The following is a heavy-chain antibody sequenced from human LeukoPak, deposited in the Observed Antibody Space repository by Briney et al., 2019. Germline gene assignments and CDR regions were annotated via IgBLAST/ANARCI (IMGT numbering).Heavy chain of an antibody. CDR3: ARGLITFRTGYYYDSSGYYGYFDY. J-gene: IGHJ4*02. Sequence: SETLSLTCAVYGGSFSGYYWSWIRQPPGKGLEWIGEINHSGSTNYNPSLKSRVTISVDTSKNQFSLKLSSVTAADTAVYYCARGLITFRTGYYYDSSGYYGYFDYWGQRTLVTVSS. CDR1: GGSFSGYY. D-gene: IGHD3-22*01. CDR2: INHSGST. V-gene: IGHV4-34*01.